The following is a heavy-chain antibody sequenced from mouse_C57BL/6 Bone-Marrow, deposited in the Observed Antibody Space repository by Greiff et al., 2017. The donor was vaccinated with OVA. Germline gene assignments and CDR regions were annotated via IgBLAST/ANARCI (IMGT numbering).Heavy chain of an antibody. CDR1: GYTFTSYW. CDR3: ARRGPWYFDV. J-gene: IGHJ1*03. Sequence: QVQLQQPGAELVKPGASVKMSCKASGYTFTSYWITWVKQRPGQGLEWIGDIYPGSGSTNYNEKFKSKATLTVDTPSSTAYMQLSSLTSEDSAVYYCARRGPWYFDVWGTGTTVTVSS. V-gene: IGHV1-55*01. CDR2: IYPGSGST.